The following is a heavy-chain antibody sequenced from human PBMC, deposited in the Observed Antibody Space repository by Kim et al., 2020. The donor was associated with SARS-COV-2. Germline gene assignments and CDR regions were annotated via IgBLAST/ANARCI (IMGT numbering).Heavy chain of an antibody. V-gene: IGHV4-4*02. D-gene: IGHD6-13*01. J-gene: IGHJ6*02. Sequence: KSRVTISVDKSKNQFSLKLSSVTAADTAVYYCARGGYSSSWYNYYYGMDVWGQGTTVTVSS. CDR3: ARGGYSSSWYNYYYGMDV.